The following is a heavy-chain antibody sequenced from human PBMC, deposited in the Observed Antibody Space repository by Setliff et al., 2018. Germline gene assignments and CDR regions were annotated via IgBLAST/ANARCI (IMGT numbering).Heavy chain of an antibody. D-gene: IGHD2-15*01. CDR3: ARARYCSGGRCYWTWLDS. CDR2: IYYTGTT. J-gene: IGHJ5*01. Sequence: SETLSLTCTVSRGSVSSTSYYWGWIRQPPGKGLEWIGTIYYTGTTYYSPSLNRRVTISVDTSKNQFSLKLSSVTAADTAVYYCARARYCSGGRCYWTWLDSWAQGTLVTVSS. V-gene: IGHV4-39*01. CDR1: RGSVSSTSYY.